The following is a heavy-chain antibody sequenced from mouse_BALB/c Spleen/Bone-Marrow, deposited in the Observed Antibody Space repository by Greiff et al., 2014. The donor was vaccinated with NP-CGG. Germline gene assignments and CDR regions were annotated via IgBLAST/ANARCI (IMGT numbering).Heavy chain of an antibody. J-gene: IGHJ3*01. Sequence: EVQGVEFGGGLGQPGRSLELSCAASGFDFSTYWMSWVRQAPGKGLEWIGEINPDSNTINYTPSLEDKFIISRDNAKNTLYLQMSRVNSEDTALYYCARLGYYGWPAYWGQPTLIPVPA. CDR2: INPDSNTI. CDR3: ARLGYYGWPAY. V-gene: IGHV4-1*02. D-gene: IGHD2-3*01. CDR1: GFDFSTYW.